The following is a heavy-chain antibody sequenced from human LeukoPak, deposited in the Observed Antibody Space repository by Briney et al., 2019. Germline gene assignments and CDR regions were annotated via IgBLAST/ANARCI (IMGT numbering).Heavy chain of an antibody. CDR1: GFTFSSYA. CDR3: AKQVVPAAI. V-gene: IGHV3-23*01. D-gene: IGHD2-2*01. J-gene: IGHJ4*02. CDR2: ISGTGGST. Sequence: GGSLRFSCAASGFTFSSYALSWVRQAPGKGLEWVSAISGTGGSTYYADSVKGRFTISRDNSKNTLYLQMNSLRAEDTAVYHCAKQVVPAAIWGQGTLVTVSS.